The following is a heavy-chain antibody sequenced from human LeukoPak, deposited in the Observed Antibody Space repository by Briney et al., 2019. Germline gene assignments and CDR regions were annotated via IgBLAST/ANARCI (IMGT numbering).Heavy chain of an antibody. CDR3: ARSVAGTHYYYYYMDV. CDR1: GGSISSYY. J-gene: IGHJ6*03. D-gene: IGHD6-19*01. CDR2: IYTSGST. V-gene: IGHV4-4*07. Sequence: SETLSLTCTVSGGSISSYYWSWIRQPAGKGLEWLGRIYTSGSTNYNPSLKSRVTMSVDTSKNQFSLKLSSVTAADTAVYYCARSVAGTHYYYYYMDVWGKGTTVTVSS.